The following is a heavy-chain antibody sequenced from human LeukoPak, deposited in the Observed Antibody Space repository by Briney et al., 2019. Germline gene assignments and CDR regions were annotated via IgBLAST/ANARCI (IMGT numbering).Heavy chain of an antibody. Sequence: GGSLRLSCAASGFTFSSDAMSWVREGPGKGVKWVPAISGSGGSTCYADSVKGRFTISRDNSKNTLYLQMNSLRAEDTAVYYCAKGTPFDWLFYVGYWGQGTLVTVSS. V-gene: IGHV3-23*01. CDR2: ISGSGGST. J-gene: IGHJ4*02. CDR3: AKGTPFDWLFYVGY. CDR1: GFTFSSDA. D-gene: IGHD3-9*01.